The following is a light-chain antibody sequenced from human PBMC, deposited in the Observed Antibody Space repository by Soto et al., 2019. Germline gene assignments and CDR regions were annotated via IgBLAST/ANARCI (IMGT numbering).Light chain of an antibody. CDR3: QQYNRFPYT. J-gene: IGKJ2*01. Sequence: DIQMTQSPSTLSASVGDRVTITCRASQSISDWLAWYQQRSGKAPKLLIYKASSLQSGVPPRFSGSGSGTELTLTISSLQPDDFATYSCQQYNRFPYTFGQGTKLEIK. V-gene: IGKV1-5*03. CDR2: KAS. CDR1: QSISDW.